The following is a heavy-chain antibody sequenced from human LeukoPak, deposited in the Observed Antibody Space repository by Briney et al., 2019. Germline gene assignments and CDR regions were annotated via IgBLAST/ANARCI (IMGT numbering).Heavy chain of an antibody. Sequence: GGSLRLSCAASGFTFDDYSMHWVRQAPGKGLEWVSGISWNSGTITYADSVKGRFTISRENAKNSLYLQMSSLRTEDTALYYCAKGFGSGSLYWYFDLWGRGTLVTVSS. CDR1: GFTFDDYS. CDR2: ISWNSGTI. CDR3: AKGFGSGSLYWYFDL. D-gene: IGHD3-10*01. V-gene: IGHV3-9*01. J-gene: IGHJ2*01.